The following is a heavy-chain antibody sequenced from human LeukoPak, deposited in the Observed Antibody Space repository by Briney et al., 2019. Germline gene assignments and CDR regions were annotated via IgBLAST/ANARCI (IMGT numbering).Heavy chain of an antibody. V-gene: IGHV3-66*01. CDR1: GFTFSSYA. D-gene: IGHD3-9*01. CDR2: IYSGGST. J-gene: IGHJ4*02. Sequence: GGSLRLSCAASGFTFSSYAMSWVRQAPGKGLEWVSVIYSGGSTYYADSVKGRFTISRDNSKNTLYLQMNSLRAEDTAVYYCARVLGKLTIAYWGQGTLVTVSS. CDR3: ARVLGKLTIAY.